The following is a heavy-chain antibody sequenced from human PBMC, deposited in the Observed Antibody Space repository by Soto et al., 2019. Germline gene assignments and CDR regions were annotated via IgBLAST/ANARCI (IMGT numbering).Heavy chain of an antibody. CDR2: IYYSGST. J-gene: IGHJ5*02. CDR3: ARGNWNHWHWFDP. CDR1: GGSISSYY. Sequence: SETLSLTCTVSGGSISSYYWSWIRQPPGKGLEWIGYIYYSGSTNYNPSLKSRVTISVDTSKNQFSLKLSSVTAADTAVYYCARGNWNHWHWFDPWGQGTLVTVSS. D-gene: IGHD1-1*01. V-gene: IGHV4-59*01.